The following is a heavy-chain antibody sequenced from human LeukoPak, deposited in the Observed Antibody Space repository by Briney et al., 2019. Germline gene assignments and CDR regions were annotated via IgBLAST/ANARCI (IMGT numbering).Heavy chain of an antibody. V-gene: IGHV3-23*01. D-gene: IGHD2-15*01. CDR1: GLTFSDYA. Sequence: GGSLSLSCAASGLTFSDYAMSWFRQAPGKGLEWVSGITSGFTPHYSDSVKGRFTISRDNSKNTFHLQLNSLRAEDTAVYYCAKDYSDSRVADVFFEYWGQGTLVTVSS. CDR3: AKDYSDSRVADVFFEY. CDR2: ITSGFTP. J-gene: IGHJ4*02.